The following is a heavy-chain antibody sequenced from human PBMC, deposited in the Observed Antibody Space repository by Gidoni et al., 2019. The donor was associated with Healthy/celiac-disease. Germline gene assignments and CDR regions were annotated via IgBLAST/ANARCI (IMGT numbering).Heavy chain of an antibody. CDR2: IKSKTDGGTT. CDR1: GFTFSNAW. D-gene: IGHD1-26*01. CDR3: TTDLVETDAFDI. Sequence: EVQLVESGGGLVKPGGSLRLSCAASGFTFSNAWMSWVRQAPGKGLEWVGRIKSKTDGGTTDDAAPVKGRFTISRDDSKNTLYLQMNSLKTEDTAVYYCTTDLVETDAFDIWGQGTMVTVSS. J-gene: IGHJ3*02. V-gene: IGHV3-15*01.